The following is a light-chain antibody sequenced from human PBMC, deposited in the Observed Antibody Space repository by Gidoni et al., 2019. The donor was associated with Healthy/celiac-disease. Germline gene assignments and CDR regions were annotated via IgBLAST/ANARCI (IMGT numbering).Light chain of an antibody. CDR2: DAS. V-gene: IGKV1-5*01. J-gene: IGKJ1*01. CDR1: QSISSY. Sequence: DIQMTQSPSTLSASVGDRVTITCRASQSISSYLAWYQQKPGKAPKLLIYDASSLESGVPSRFSGSGSGTEFTLTISSLQPDDFATYYCQQYNSYPWTFGQXTKVEIK. CDR3: QQYNSYPWT.